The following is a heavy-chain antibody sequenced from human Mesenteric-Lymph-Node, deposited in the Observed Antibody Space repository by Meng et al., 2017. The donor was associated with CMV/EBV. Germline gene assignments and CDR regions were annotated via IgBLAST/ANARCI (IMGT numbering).Heavy chain of an antibody. J-gene: IGHJ4*02. V-gene: IGHV3-30*02. D-gene: IGHD3/OR15-3a*01. CDR2: IRYDGENI. CDR1: GFTFSSYE. CDR3: AKDPNAYDFWGDYLAS. Sequence: GESLKISCAASGFTFSSYEMNWVRQAPGKGLEWVAFIRYDGENIFYPDSVKGRFTISRDNSKNTLYLEVNSLKVEDSAVYYCAKDPNAYDFWGDYLASWGQGTLVTVSS.